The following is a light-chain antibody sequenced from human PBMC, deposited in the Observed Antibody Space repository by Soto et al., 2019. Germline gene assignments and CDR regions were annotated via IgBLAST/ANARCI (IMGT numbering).Light chain of an antibody. Sequence: QSALTQPASVSGSPGQSITISCTGTSSDVGGYNSVSWYQQHPGKAPKLMIYNVSNRPSGISDRFSGSRSGNTASLTISGLQAEDEADYYCSSYTSSSTPLVFGGGTKLTVL. J-gene: IGLJ2*01. CDR2: NVS. CDR3: SSYTSSSTPLV. V-gene: IGLV2-14*03. CDR1: SSDVGGYNS.